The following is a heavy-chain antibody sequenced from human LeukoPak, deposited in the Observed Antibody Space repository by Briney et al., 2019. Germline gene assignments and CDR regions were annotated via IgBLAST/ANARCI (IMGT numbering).Heavy chain of an antibody. D-gene: IGHD3-22*01. CDR3: ASAYPFSSGHYWGY. J-gene: IGHJ4*02. CDR2: INSDGSNT. CDR1: GFTFSNYW. V-gene: IGHV3-74*01. Sequence: GGSLRLSCAASGFTFSNYWMHWVRQAPGKGLVWVSRINSDGSNTNYADSVKGRFTISRDNAKSTLYLQMNSLRAEDTAVYYCASAYPFSSGHYWGYWGQGTLVTVSS.